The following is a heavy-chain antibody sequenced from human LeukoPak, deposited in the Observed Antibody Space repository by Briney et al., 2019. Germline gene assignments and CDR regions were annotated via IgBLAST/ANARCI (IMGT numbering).Heavy chain of an antibody. Sequence: ASVKVSCKASGYTFTSYDINWVRQATGQGLEWMGWMNPNSGNTGYAQKFQGRVTVTGNTSISTAYMELSGLRSEDTAVYFCASRPYKYYDILTGYYRSEFEYWGQGTLVTVSS. V-gene: IGHV1-8*01. CDR3: ASRPYKYYDILTGYYRSEFEY. CDR2: MNPNSGNT. J-gene: IGHJ4*02. D-gene: IGHD3-9*01. CDR1: GYTFTSYD.